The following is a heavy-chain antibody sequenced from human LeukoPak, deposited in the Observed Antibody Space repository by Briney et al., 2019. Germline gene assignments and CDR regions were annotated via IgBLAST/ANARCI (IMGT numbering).Heavy chain of an antibody. V-gene: IGHV4-61*02. J-gene: IGHJ4*02. CDR2: IYTSGST. CDR3: ARELAALLYFDY. Sequence: SETLSLTCTVSGGSISSGSYYWSWIRQPAGKGLEWIGRIYTSGSTNYNPSLKSRVTISVDTSKNQFSLKLSSVTAADTAVYYCARELAALLYFDYWGQGTLVTVSS. CDR1: GGSISSGSYY. D-gene: IGHD6-6*01.